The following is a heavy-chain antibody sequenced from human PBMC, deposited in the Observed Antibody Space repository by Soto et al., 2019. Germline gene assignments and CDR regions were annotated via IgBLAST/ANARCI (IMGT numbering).Heavy chain of an antibody. D-gene: IGHD2-15*01. CDR2: IYYSGST. J-gene: IGHJ4*02. CDR3: ARYCSGGSCYERRSSLFDY. Sequence: QVQLQESGPGLVKPSQTLSLTCTVSGGSISSGDYYWSWIRQPPGKGLEWIGYIYYSGSTYYNPSLKSRVTISVDTSKNQFSLKLSSVTAADTAVYYRARYCSGGSCYERRSSLFDYWGQGTLVTVSS. CDR1: GGSISSGDYY. V-gene: IGHV4-30-4*01.